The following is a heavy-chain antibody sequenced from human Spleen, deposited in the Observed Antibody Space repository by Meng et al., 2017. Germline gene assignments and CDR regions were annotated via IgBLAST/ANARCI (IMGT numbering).Heavy chain of an antibody. CDR2: INPKSGDT. D-gene: IGHD6-19*01. Sequence: ASVKVSCKPSGYNFPDYYIHWVRRAPGQGLEWMGRINPKSGDTHYAQKFQARVTMNGDTSISTAYMELSRLRSDDTAVYYCARVSGWFDPWGQGTLVTVSS. J-gene: IGHJ5*02. CDR3: ARVSGWFDP. CDR1: GYNFPDYY. V-gene: IGHV1-2*06.